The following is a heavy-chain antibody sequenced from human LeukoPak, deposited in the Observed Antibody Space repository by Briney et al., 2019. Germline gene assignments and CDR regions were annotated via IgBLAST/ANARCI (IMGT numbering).Heavy chain of an antibody. D-gene: IGHD6-13*01. CDR3: ARKYSSSWHYFDY. CDR2: ISSSGSTI. Sequence: GGSLTLSCAASGLTFSRYNMNWVRQAPGKGLEWVSYISSSGSTIYCADSVKGRFTISRDNAKNSLYLQMNSLRAEDTAVYYCARKYSSSWHYFDYWGQGTLVTVSS. V-gene: IGHV3-48*04. J-gene: IGHJ4*02. CDR1: GLTFSRYN.